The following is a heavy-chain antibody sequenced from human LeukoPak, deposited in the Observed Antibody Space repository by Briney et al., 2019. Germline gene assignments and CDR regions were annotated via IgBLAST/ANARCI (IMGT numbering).Heavy chain of an antibody. J-gene: IGHJ6*03. V-gene: IGHV4-39*07. Sequence: SETLSLTCTVSGGSISSSSYYWGWIRQPPGKGLEWIGSIYYSGSTYYNPSLKSRVTISVDTSKNQFSLKLSSVTAADTAVYYCASVAHNYYYYYMDVWGKGTTGTVSS. CDR1: GGSISSSSYY. CDR2: IYYSGST. CDR3: ASVAHNYYYYYMDV.